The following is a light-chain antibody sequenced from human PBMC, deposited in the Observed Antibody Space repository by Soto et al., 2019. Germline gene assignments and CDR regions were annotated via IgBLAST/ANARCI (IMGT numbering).Light chain of an antibody. CDR2: AAS. J-gene: IGKJ3*01. V-gene: IGKV1-27*01. Sequence: DIQMTQSPSSLSASVGDRVTITCRASQGIYNYLAWYQQKPGEVPKLLIRAASTSQVGVPSRFSGSGSGTDFALTISSLQPEDVATYYCQKYNRAPFTFGPGTKVDIK. CDR1: QGIYNY. CDR3: QKYNRAPFT.